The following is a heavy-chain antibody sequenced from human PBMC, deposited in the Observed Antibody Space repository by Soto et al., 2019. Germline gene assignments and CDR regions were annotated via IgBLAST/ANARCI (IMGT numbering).Heavy chain of an antibody. CDR2: IYSGGST. J-gene: IGHJ6*02. CDR1: GFTVSSNY. D-gene: IGHD2-15*01. V-gene: IGHV3-66*01. Sequence: EVQLVESGGGLVQPGGSLRLSCAASGFTVSSNYMSWVRQAPGKGLEWVSVIYSGGSTYYADSVKGRFTISRDNSKNMLYLQMNSLRAEDTAVYYCARDPYIAGMDVWGQGTTVTVSS. CDR3: ARDPYIAGMDV.